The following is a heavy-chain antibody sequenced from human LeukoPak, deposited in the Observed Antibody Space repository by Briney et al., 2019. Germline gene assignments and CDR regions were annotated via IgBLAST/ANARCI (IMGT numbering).Heavy chain of an antibody. CDR3: ARGVTAMGPYYYYGMDV. CDR1: GGSISIYY. V-gene: IGHV4-4*07. Sequence: ASETLSLTCTVSGGSISIYYWSWIRQPAGKGLEWIGRIYTSGSTNYNPSLKSRVTMSVDTSKNQFSLKLSSVTAADTAVYYCARGVTAMGPYYYYGMDVWGQGTTVTVSS. J-gene: IGHJ6*02. D-gene: IGHD5-18*01. CDR2: IYTSGST.